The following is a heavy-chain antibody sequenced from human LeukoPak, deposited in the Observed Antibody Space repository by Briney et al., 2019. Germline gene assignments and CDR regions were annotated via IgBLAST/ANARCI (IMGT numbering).Heavy chain of an antibody. V-gene: IGHV3-74*01. CDR2: INSDESRT. J-gene: IGHJ4*02. CDR3: ARGLNC. Sequence: GGSLRLSCVGSGFSFNTYWMYWVRQAPGKGLVWVSDINSDESRTNYADSVKGRFTISRDNAKNTLYLQMSSLRAEDTALYYCARGLNCWGQGTLVTVSS. CDR1: GFSFNTYW.